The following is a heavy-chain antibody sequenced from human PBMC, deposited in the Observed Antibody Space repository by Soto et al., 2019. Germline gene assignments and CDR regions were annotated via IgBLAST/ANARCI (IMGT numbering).Heavy chain of an antibody. V-gene: IGHV3-21*01. CDR3: ARGISSGWYVDY. CDR1: GFTFSSYS. CDR2: ISSSSSYI. D-gene: IGHD6-19*01. J-gene: IGHJ4*02. Sequence: PGGSLRLSCAASGFTFSSYSMNWVRQAPGKGLEWVSSISSSSSYIYYADSVKGRFTISRDNAKNSLYLQMNSLRAEDTAVYYCARGISSGWYVDYWGQGTLVTVSS.